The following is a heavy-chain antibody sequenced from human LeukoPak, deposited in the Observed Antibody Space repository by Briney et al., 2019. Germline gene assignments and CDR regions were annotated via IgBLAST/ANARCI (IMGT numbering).Heavy chain of an antibody. J-gene: IGHJ4*02. V-gene: IGHV3-23*01. CDR1: GFTFSSYA. CDR3: AKGPLLWFGELIDY. Sequence: GGSLRLSCAASGFTFSSYAMSWVRQAPGKGREWVSAISGSGGSTYYADSVKGRFTISRDNSKNTLYLQMNSLRAEDTAVYYCAKGPLLWFGELIDYWGQGTLVTVSS. D-gene: IGHD3-10*01. CDR2: ISGSGGST.